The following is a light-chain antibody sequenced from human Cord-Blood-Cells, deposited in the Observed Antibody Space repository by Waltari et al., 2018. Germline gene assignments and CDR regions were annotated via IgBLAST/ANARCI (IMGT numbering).Light chain of an antibody. J-gene: IGKJ2*01. Sequence: DIQMIQSPSSLSASVGDRVTLTYRASQSISSYLNWYLQKPGKAPKLLIYTSSSLQSGVPSMFSSSGSGTDFTLTISSLQPEDFATYYCQQSYSTPYTFGQGTKLEIK. CDR3: QQSYSTPYT. CDR1: QSISSY. CDR2: TSS. V-gene: IGKV1-39*01.